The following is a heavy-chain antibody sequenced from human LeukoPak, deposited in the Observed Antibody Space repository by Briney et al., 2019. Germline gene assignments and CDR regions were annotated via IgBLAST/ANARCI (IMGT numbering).Heavy chain of an antibody. CDR3: AKGRPYGDYSYYFDY. V-gene: IGHV3-21*04. D-gene: IGHD4-17*01. J-gene: IGHJ4*02. CDR1: GFNFSNYN. Sequence: GGSLRLSCAASGFNFSNYNMNWVRQAPGKGLEWVSSIRSSSNYIYYADLVKGRFTISRDNAKNSLYLQMNSLRAEDTAVYYCAKGRPYGDYSYYFDYWGQGTLVTVSS. CDR2: IRSSSNYI.